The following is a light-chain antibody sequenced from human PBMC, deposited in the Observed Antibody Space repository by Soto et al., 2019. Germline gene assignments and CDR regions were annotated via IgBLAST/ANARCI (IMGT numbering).Light chain of an antibody. J-gene: IGLJ2*01. CDR2: DTN. V-gene: IGLV7-46*01. CDR3: LFSYSGARV. CDR1: TGAVTSSHY. Sequence: QAVVTQAPSLTVSPGGTVTLTCGFTTGAVTSSHYPYWFQQKPGQAPRTLIYDTNNKHSWTPARFSGSLLGGKAALTRSGAQPEDEAYYYCLFSYSGARVFGGGTKLTVL.